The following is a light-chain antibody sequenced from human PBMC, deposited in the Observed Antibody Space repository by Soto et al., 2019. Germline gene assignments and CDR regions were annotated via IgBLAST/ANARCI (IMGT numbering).Light chain of an antibody. CDR2: GAS. V-gene: IGKV1D-8*03. CDR1: QGISSN. Sequence: VIWMTQSPSLLSASTGDRVTITCRASQGISSNLAWYQQKPGRAPKLLIFGASTLQSGVPSRFSGSGSGTDFTLTISSLQPEDFATYYCQQSYSTPVTFGQGTRLEIK. J-gene: IGKJ5*01. CDR3: QQSYSTPVT.